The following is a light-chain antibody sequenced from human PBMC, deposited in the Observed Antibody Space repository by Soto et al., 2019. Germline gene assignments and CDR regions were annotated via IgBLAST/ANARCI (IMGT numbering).Light chain of an antibody. V-gene: IGKV1-5*03. Sequence: PITQAHTSPLGSVVSEVAITFRASQTISSRLAWYQQKPGKAPKLLIYKASTLKSGAPSRFSGSGSGTEFTLTISSLQPDDFATYYCQQDNSYSAEFREGTKVDIK. J-gene: IGKJ1*01. CDR3: QQDNSYSAE. CDR2: KAS. CDR1: QTISSR.